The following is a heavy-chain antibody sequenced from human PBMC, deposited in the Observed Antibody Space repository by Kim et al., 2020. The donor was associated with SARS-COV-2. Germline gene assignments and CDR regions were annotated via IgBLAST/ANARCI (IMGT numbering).Heavy chain of an antibody. J-gene: IGHJ4*02. D-gene: IGHD3-10*01. V-gene: IGHV3-30*04. CDR1: GFTFSSYA. Sequence: GGSLRLSCAASGFTFSSYAMHWVRQAPGKGLEWVAVISYDGSNKYYADSVKGRFTISRDNSKNTLYLQMNSLRAEDTAVYYCARARDYYGSAYYFDYWGQGTLVTVSS. CDR2: ISYDGSNK. CDR3: ARARDYYGSAYYFDY.